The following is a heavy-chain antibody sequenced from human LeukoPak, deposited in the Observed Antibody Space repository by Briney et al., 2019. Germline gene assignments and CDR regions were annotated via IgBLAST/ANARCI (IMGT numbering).Heavy chain of an antibody. V-gene: IGHV3-21*01. CDR3: ARAGYSSSWYGPGKRAGYYGMDV. CDR2: ISSSSYI. Sequence: GGSLRLSCAASGFTFRSYSMNWVRQAPGKGLEWVSSISSSSYIYYADSVKGRFTISRDNAKNSLYLQMNSLRAEDTAVYYCARAGYSSSWYGPGKRAGYYGMDVWGQGTTVTVSS. D-gene: IGHD6-13*01. CDR1: GFTFRSYS. J-gene: IGHJ6*02.